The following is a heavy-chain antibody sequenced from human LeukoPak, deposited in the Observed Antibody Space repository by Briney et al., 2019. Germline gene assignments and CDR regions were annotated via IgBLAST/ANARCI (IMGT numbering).Heavy chain of an antibody. D-gene: IGHD3-3*01. V-gene: IGHV4-31*03. CDR2: IYYSGST. CDR3: ARNSITIFGDAKGGFDP. J-gene: IGHJ5*02. CDR1: GGSISSGGYY. Sequence: ASETLSLTCTVSGGSISSGGYYWSWIRQHPGKGLEWIGYIYYSGSTYYNPSLKSRVTISVDTSKNQFSLKLSSVTAADTAVYYCARNSITIFGDAKGGFDPWGQGTLVTVSS.